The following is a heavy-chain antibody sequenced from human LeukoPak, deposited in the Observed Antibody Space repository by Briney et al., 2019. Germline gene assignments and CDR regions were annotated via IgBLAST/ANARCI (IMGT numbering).Heavy chain of an antibody. V-gene: IGHV3-30*02. CDR3: AKESQLSYSGTFYIDY. D-gene: IGHD1-26*01. CDR2: IRYDGSNE. CDR1: GFTFSSYG. J-gene: IGHJ4*02. Sequence: PGGSLRLSCAASGFTFSSYGMNWVRQAPGKGLEWVSFIRYDGSNEYYADSVKGRFTISRDNSKNTLYLQMTSLRAEDTAVYYCAKESQLSYSGTFYIDYWGQGTLVTVSS.